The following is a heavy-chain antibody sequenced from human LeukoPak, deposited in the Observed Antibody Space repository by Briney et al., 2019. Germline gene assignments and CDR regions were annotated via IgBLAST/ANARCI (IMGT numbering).Heavy chain of an antibody. CDR1: GFTFTNYA. CDR2: ISGSGSST. V-gene: IGHV3-23*01. CDR3: AKALYGDYGRFDY. J-gene: IGHJ4*02. Sequence: GGSLRLSCAASGFTFTNYAMSWVRQAPGKGLEWVSVISGSGSSTYYADSVKGRFTISRDNSKNTLYLQMNSLRAEDTAVYYCAKALYGDYGRFDYWGQGTLVSVSS. D-gene: IGHD4-17*01.